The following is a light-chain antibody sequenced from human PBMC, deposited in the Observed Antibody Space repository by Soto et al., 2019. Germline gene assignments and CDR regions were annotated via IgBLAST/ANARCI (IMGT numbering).Light chain of an antibody. J-gene: IGKJ1*01. CDR1: QSICRW. Sequence: DIHLTQSPSTLSASVGDRITITCRASQSICRWLTWYQQKPGKAPKLLIYTTSSLESGVPSRFSGSGSGTEFTLTISSLQPDDFATYYCQHYKDYSWTFGQGTKVEIK. CDR3: QHYKDYSWT. CDR2: TTS. V-gene: IGKV1-5*03.